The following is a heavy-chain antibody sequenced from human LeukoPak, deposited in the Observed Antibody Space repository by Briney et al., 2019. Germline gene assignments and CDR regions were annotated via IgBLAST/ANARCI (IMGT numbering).Heavy chain of an antibody. CDR2: ISYDGSNK. D-gene: IGHD6-13*01. CDR1: GFTVSSNY. J-gene: IGHJ4*02. CDR3: ARGSSWQIYYLDY. V-gene: IGHV3-30*03. Sequence: GGSLRLSCAASGFTVSSNYMSWVRQAPGKGLEWVAVISYDGSNKYYVDSVKGRFTISRDNSKNTLYLQMNSLRAKDTAVYYCARGSSWQIYYLDYWGQGTLVTVSS.